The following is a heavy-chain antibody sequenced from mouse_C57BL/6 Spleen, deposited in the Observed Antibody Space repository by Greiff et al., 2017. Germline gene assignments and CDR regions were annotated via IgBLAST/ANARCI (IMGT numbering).Heavy chain of an antibody. CDR1: GFTFSDYY. V-gene: IGHV5-16*01. CDR3: ARGGHGDYAMDY. D-gene: IGHD6-1*01. Sequence: EVHLVESEGGLVQPGSSMKLSCTASGFTFSDYYMAWVRQVPEKGLEWVANINYDGSSTYYLDSLKSRFIISRDNAKNILYLQMSSLKSEDTATYYCARGGHGDYAMDYWGQGTSVTVSS. CDR2: INYDGSST. J-gene: IGHJ4*01.